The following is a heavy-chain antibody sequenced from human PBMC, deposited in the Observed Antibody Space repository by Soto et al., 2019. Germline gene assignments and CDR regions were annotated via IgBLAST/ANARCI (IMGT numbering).Heavy chain of an antibody. Sequence: SETLSLTCTVSGGSISSSSYYWGWIRQPPGKGLEWIGSIYYSGSTYYNPSLKSRVTISVDTSKNQFSLKLSSVTAADTAVYYCARNKNRPGTGAAGGWFDPWGQGTLVTVSS. CDR3: ARNKNRPGTGAAGGWFDP. V-gene: IGHV4-39*01. J-gene: IGHJ5*02. CDR1: GGSISSSSYY. CDR2: IYYSGST. D-gene: IGHD6-25*01.